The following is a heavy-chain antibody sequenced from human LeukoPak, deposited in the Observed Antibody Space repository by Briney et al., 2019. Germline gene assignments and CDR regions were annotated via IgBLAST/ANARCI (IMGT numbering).Heavy chain of an antibody. CDR2: INWNGGST. CDR1: GLTFRDAW. Sequence: GGSLRLSCAASGLTFRDAWMSWVRQAPGKGLEWVSGINWNGGSTGYADSVKGRFTISRDNAKNSLYLQMNSLRAEDTALYYCARDLGALNGMDVWGQGTTVTVSS. V-gene: IGHV3-20*04. J-gene: IGHJ6*02. CDR3: ARDLGALNGMDV. D-gene: IGHD3-10*01.